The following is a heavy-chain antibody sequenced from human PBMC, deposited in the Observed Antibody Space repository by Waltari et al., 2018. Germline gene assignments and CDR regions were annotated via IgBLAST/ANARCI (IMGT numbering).Heavy chain of an antibody. CDR3: ARVTGSGSYYYFDY. V-gene: IGHV1-69*05. Sequence: QVQLVQSGAEVKKPGSSVTVSCKASGGTFSSYAISWVRQAPGQGLGWMGGIIPIFGTANYAQKFQGRVTITTDESTSTAYMELSSLRSEDTGVYYCARVTGSGSYYYFDYWGQGTLVTVSS. CDR2: IIPIFGTA. J-gene: IGHJ4*02. CDR1: GGTFSSYA. D-gene: IGHD1-26*01.